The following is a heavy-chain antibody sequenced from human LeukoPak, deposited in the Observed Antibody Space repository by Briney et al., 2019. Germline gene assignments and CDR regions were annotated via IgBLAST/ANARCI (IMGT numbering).Heavy chain of an antibody. CDR3: ARVAGGKYYYDSSGYHTGRAFDI. CDR1: GGSISSYY. CDR2: IYYSGST. Sequence: SSETLSLTCTVSGGSISSYYWSWIRQPPGKGLEWIGYIYYSGSTNYNPSLKSRVTISVDTSKNQFSLKLSSVTAADTAVYYCARVAGGKYYYDSSGYHTGRAFDIWGQGTMVTVSS. D-gene: IGHD3-22*01. J-gene: IGHJ3*02. V-gene: IGHV4-59*01.